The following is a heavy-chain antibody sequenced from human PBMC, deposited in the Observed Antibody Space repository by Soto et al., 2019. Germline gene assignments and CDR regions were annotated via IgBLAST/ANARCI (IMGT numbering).Heavy chain of an antibody. CDR1: GYTFTNYG. CDR2: IGGYKGNT. D-gene: IGHD5-18*01. CDR3: SPHTLVTRMPMGY. V-gene: IGHV1-18*03. J-gene: IGHJ4*02. Sequence: HVQLVQSGAEVREPGASVKVSCKASGYTFTNYGVSWVRQAPGQGLEWMGWIGGYKGNTNYAQKLQGRVTLTKETSTSTAYMDVRSFRSDDMAVYYVSPHTLVTRMPMGYWGQGTLVTVSS.